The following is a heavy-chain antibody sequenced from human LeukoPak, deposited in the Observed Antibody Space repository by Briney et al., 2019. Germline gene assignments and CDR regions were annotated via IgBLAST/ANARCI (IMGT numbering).Heavy chain of an antibody. CDR1: GFTFSSYG. CDR3: ARGPRYCSSTSCYAGSIQWDY. J-gene: IGHJ4*02. D-gene: IGHD2-2*01. CDR2: ISYDGSNK. Sequence: SGGSLRLSCAASGFTFSSYGMHWVRQAPGKGLEWVAVISYDGSNKYYADSVKGRFTISRDNSKNTLYLQMNSLRAEDTAVYYCARGPRYCSSTSCYAGSIQWDYWGQGTLVTVSS. V-gene: IGHV3-30*03.